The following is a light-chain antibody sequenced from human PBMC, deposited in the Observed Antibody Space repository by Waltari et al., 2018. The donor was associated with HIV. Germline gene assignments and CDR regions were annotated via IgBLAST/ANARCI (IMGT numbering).Light chain of an antibody. J-gene: IGLJ2*01. Sequence: QSALTQPPSASGSPGQSVTLSCTGTSSDVGGYNYVSWHQQHPGKAPKLMIYDVIKRPSGVPDRFSGSKSGNTASLTVSGLQPEDEADYYCNSRDSSGNHVVFGGGTKLTVL. V-gene: IGLV2-8*01. CDR1: SSDVGGYNY. CDR3: NSRDSSGNHVV. CDR2: DVI.